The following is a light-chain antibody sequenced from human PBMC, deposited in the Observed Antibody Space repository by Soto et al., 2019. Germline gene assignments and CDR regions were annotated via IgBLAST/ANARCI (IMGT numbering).Light chain of an antibody. CDR2: AAS. J-gene: IGKJ3*01. CDR1: QGIAKS. V-gene: IGKV1-16*01. CDR3: QQFNSYPRT. Sequence: IQMTPPPSSLPASVGDRFTTTCRASQGIAKSLAWYQQKPGKAPKVLIYAASSLQGGVPSRFSGSGSGTDFTLTIKSLQPEDFATYFCQQFNSYPRTFGPGTKVDI.